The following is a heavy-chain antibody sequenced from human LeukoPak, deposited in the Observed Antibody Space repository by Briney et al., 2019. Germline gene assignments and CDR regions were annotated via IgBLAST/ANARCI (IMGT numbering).Heavy chain of an antibody. Sequence: SETLSLTCTVSGGSISSYYWSWIRQPPGKGLEWIGYIHYSGSTNYNPSLKSRVTISVDTSKNQFSLKLSSVTAADTAVYYCARVGDIAAAGTADYWGQGTLVTVSS. V-gene: IGHV4-59*01. CDR2: IHYSGST. D-gene: IGHD6-13*01. CDR3: ARVGDIAAAGTADY. CDR1: GGSISSYY. J-gene: IGHJ4*02.